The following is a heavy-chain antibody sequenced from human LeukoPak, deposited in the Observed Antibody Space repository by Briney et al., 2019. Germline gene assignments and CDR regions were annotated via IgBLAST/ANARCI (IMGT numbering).Heavy chain of an antibody. CDR1: GGTFSSYA. D-gene: IGHD2-15*01. CDR3: AIVVRYSDAFDI. V-gene: IGHV1-69*04. Sequence: ASVKVSCKASGGTFSSYAISWVRQAPGQGLEWMGRIIPILGIANYAQKSQGRVTITADKSTSTAYMELSSLRSEDTAVYYCAIVVRYSDAFDIWGQGTMVTVSS. J-gene: IGHJ3*02. CDR2: IIPILGIA.